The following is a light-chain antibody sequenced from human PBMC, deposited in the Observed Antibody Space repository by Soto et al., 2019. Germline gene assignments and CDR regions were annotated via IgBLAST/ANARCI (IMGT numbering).Light chain of an antibody. CDR2: GAS. CDR1: QSVSSSY. Sequence: EIVLTQSPGTLSLSPGERATLSCRASQSVSSSYLAWYQQKPGQAPRLLIYGASSRATGIPDRFSGSGSGTDFTLPISRLEPEDFAVYYCQPYGSSPLVTFGQGTRLEIK. J-gene: IGKJ5*01. CDR3: QPYGSSPLVT. V-gene: IGKV3-20*01.